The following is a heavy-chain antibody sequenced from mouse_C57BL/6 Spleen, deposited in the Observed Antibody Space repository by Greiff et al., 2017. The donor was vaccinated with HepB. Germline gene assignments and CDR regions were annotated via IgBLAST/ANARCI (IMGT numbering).Heavy chain of an antibody. J-gene: IGHJ1*03. CDR3: ARGHYYGSSRWYFDV. V-gene: IGHV1-69*01. CDR2: IDPSDSYT. Sequence: VQLQQPGAELVMPGASVKLSCKASGYTFTSYWMHWVKQRPGQGLEWIGEIDPSDSYTNYNQKFKGKSTLTVDKSSSTAYMQLSSLTSEDSAVYYCARGHYYGSSRWYFDVWGTGTTVTVSS. D-gene: IGHD1-1*01. CDR1: GYTFTSYW.